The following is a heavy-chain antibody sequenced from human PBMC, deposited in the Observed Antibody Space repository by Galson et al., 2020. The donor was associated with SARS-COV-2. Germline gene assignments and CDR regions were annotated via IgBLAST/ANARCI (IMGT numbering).Heavy chain of an antibody. J-gene: IGHJ4*02. CDR1: GYTFIRFY. V-gene: IGHV1-46*04. CDR3: AREWGDINSSVFDY. Sequence: ASVKVSCKASGYTFIRFYIHWVRQAPGQGLEWMGVINQSGDITSYAQQLRGRVTVTRDMSTQTVYMELSSLTSEDTAVYYCAREWGDINSSVFDYGGQGSLVVVSS. D-gene: IGHD2-21*01. CDR2: INQSGDIT.